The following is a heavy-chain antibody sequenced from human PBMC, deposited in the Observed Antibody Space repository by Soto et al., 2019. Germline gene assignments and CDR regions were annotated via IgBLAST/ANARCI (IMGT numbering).Heavy chain of an antibody. CDR3: ARSSSDYGDDGLSLGY. V-gene: IGHV1-18*01. Sequence: QVQLVHSGAEVKKPGASVKVSCKASGYTFSGYGINWVRQAPGQGLEWMGWSSAYNGNTKYAQKDQGVLTMITDTSTSTAHMELRSLRPDDTAVYFCARSSSDYGDDGLSLGYWGQGTLVTVSS. CDR2: SSAYNGNT. D-gene: IGHD4-17*01. CDR1: GYTFSGYG. J-gene: IGHJ4*02.